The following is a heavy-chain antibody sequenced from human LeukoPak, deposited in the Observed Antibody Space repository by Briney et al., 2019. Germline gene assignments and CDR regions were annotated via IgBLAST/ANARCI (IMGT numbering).Heavy chain of an antibody. Sequence: ASVKVSCKASGYTFSGYSVHWVRQAPGQGLEWMGWINPNTDVTNYAQKFQGRVTMTRDTSISTAYMELSSLRSDDTAVYYCASDWGALSYYSAPGNFLYDYWGQGTLVTVSS. CDR2: INPNTDVT. V-gene: IGHV1-2*02. CDR1: GYTFSGYS. J-gene: IGHJ4*02. D-gene: IGHD3-10*02. CDR3: ASDWGALSYYSAPGNFLYDY.